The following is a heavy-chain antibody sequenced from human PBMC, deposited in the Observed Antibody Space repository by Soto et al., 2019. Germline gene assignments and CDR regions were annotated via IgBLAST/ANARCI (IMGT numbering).Heavy chain of an antibody. J-gene: IGHJ4*02. CDR2: ISGSGDNT. D-gene: IGHD1-26*01. CDR1: GLTFSRYA. V-gene: IGHV3-23*01. CDR3: ARDQGSIVTQTLDF. Sequence: EVQLLESGGGLVLPGGSLRLSCAASGLTFSRYAMSWVRQAPGKGLEWISAISGSGDNTYYTDSVKGRCTISRDNSQNTLFLQMDSLKAEDTVVYHCARDQGSIVTQTLDFWGQGTLVSVSS.